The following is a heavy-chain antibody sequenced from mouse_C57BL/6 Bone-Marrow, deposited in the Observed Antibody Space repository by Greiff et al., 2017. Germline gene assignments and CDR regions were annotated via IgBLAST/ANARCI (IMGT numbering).Heavy chain of an antibody. Sequence: VQLQQSGAELARPGASVKMSCKASGYTFTSYTMHWVKQRPGQGLEWIGYINPSSGYTKYNQKFKDKATLTADKSSSTAYMQLSSLTSEDSAVYYCARGVYDYLYYAMDYWGQGTSVTVSS. V-gene: IGHV1-4*01. CDR1: GYTFTSYT. CDR3: ARGVYDYLYYAMDY. J-gene: IGHJ4*01. D-gene: IGHD2-4*01. CDR2: INPSSGYT.